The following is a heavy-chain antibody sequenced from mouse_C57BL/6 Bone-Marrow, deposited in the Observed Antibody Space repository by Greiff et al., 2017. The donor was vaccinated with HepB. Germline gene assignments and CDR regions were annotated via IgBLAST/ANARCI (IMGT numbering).Heavy chain of an antibody. J-gene: IGHJ1*03. D-gene: IGHD1-1*01. CDR1: GYTFTSYW. Sequence: VQLQQSGPELVKPGASVKISCKASGYTFTSYWITWVKQRPGQGLEWIGDIYPGSGSTNYNEKFKSKATLTVDTSSSTAYMQLSSLTSEDSAGYYCARRYYGSSWYFDVWGTGTTVTVSS. CDR3: ARRYYGSSWYFDV. V-gene: IGHV1-55*01. CDR2: IYPGSGST.